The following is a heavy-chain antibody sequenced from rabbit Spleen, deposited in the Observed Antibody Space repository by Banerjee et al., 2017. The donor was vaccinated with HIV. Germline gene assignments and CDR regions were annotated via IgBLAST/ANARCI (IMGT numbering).Heavy chain of an antibody. CDR1: GASLNDKDV. CDR3: ARDLVAVIGWNFNL. V-gene: IGHV1S45*01. D-gene: IGHD1-1*01. CDR2: ITIVTGKS. Sequence: EQLEESGGGLVKPEGSLTLTCTAAGASLNDKDVMCWVRQAPGKGLERVACITIVTGKSVDASGAKGRFIMSTTSSTTVTLKMTSLTAADTATYCCARDLVAVIGWNFNLWGPGTLVTVS. J-gene: IGHJ4*01.